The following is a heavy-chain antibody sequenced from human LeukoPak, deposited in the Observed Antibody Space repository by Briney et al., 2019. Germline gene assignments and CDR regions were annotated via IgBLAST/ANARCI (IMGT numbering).Heavy chain of an antibody. Sequence: GGSLRLSCAASGFTFSSYSMNWVRQAPGKGLEWVSSISSSSSYIYYADSVKGRFTISRDNAKNSLYLQMNSLRAEDTAVYYCARGHDYANYMDVWGKGTTVTVSS. J-gene: IGHJ6*03. D-gene: IGHD4-17*01. CDR1: GFTFSSYS. V-gene: IGHV3-21*01. CDR2: ISSSSSYI. CDR3: ARGHDYANYMDV.